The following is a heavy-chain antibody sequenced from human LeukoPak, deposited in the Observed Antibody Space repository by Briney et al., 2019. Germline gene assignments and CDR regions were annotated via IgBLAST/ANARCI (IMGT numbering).Heavy chain of an antibody. J-gene: IGHJ4*02. Sequence: GGSLRLSCVASGFTFSSYSMNWVRQAPGKGLEWVSYISSSSSYIYYADSVKGRFTISRDNAKNSLYLQMNSLRAEDTAVYYCVRGLAAAGTLWGQGTLVTVSS. D-gene: IGHD6-13*01. V-gene: IGHV3-21*05. CDR2: ISSSSSYI. CDR3: VRGLAAAGTL. CDR1: GFTFSSYS.